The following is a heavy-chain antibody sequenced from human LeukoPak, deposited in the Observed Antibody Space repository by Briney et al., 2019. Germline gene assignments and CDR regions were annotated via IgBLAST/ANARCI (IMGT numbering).Heavy chain of an antibody. CDR3: ARRGYYYSSGSYYFDY. CDR1: GGYISSSSYY. J-gene: IGHJ4*02. Sequence: SETLSLTCTVSGGYISSSSYYWGWIRQPPGKGLEWIGSIYYSGSTYYNPSLKSRVTISVDTSKNQFSLKLSSVTAADTAVYYCARRGYYYSSGSYYFDYWGQGTLVTVSS. CDR2: IYYSGST. V-gene: IGHV4-39*01. D-gene: IGHD3-10*01.